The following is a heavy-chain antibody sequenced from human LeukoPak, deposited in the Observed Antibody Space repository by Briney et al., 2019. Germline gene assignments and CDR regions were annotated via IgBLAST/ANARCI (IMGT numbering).Heavy chain of an antibody. CDR1: GGSVSGYY. J-gene: IGHJ3*02. CDR3: VRDSGYSSSWYLIDDDFDI. Sequence: SETLPLTCAVSGGSVSGYYWSWVRQFPGRRLEWIGYIHYSGRTNYNPSLKSRITLSLETSSNQISLELKSVTSADTAPYYCVRDSGYSSSWYLIDDDFDIWGQGTMVIVSA. V-gene: IGHV4-59*02. CDR2: IHYSGRT. D-gene: IGHD6-13*01.